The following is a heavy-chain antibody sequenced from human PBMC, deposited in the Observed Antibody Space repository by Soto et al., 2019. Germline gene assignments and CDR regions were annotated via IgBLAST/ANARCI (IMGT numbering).Heavy chain of an antibody. Sequence: SETLSLTCTVSGGSISSYYWSWIRQPPGKGLEWIGYIYYSGSTNYNPSLKSRVTISVDTSKNQFSLKLGSGTAADTAVYYCARGIAARPPTLPFFDYWGQGTLVTVSS. V-gene: IGHV4-59*01. J-gene: IGHJ4*02. D-gene: IGHD6-6*01. CDR2: IYYSGST. CDR3: ARGIAARPPTLPFFDY. CDR1: GGSISSYY.